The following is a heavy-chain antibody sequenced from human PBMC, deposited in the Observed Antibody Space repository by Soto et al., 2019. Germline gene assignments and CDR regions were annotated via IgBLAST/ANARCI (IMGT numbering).Heavy chain of an antibody. J-gene: IGHJ4*02. CDR1: GGTFSSYT. CDR3: AGSALYCSSTSCYLDY. V-gene: IGHV1-69*02. Sequence: QVQLVQSGAEVKKPGSSVKVSCKASGGTFSSYTISWVRQAPGHGLEWMGRIIPILGIANYAQKFQGRVTITADKSTSTADMELSSLRSEDTAVYYCAGSALYCSSTSCYLDYWGQGTLVTVSS. D-gene: IGHD2-2*01. CDR2: IIPILGIA.